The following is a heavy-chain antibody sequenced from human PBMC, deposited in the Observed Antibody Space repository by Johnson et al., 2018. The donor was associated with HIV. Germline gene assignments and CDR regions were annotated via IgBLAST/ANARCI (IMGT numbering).Heavy chain of an antibody. CDR2: ISWNSGTI. J-gene: IGHJ3*02. D-gene: IGHD2-15*01. V-gene: IGHV3-9*01. CDR3: ARDGAIPPGQYCSGGSCHGGDAFDT. CDR1: GFIFEHYA. Sequence: VQLVESGGGLVQPGRSRRVSCAASGFIFEHYAMHWVRQAPGKGLEWVSGISWNSGTIAYADSVKGRFTISRDNAKNSLYLQMNSLRAGDTAVYYCARDGAIPPGQYCSGGSCHGGDAFDTWGQGTMVTVSS.